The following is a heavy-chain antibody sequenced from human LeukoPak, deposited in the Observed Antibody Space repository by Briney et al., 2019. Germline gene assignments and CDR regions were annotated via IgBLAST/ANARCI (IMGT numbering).Heavy chain of an antibody. CDR3: ARGIRYSSSWAHAGWFDP. Sequence: GASVKVSCKASGGTFSSYAISWVRQAPGQGLECMGGSIPIFDTANYAQKFQGRVTITADESTSTAYMELSSLRSEDTAVYYCARGIRYSSSWAHAGWFDPWGQGTLVTVSS. CDR2: SIPIFDTA. V-gene: IGHV1-69*13. CDR1: GGTFSSYA. J-gene: IGHJ5*02. D-gene: IGHD6-13*01.